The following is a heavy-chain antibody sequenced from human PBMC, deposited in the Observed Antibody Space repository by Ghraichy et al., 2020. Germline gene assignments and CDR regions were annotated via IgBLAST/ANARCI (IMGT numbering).Heavy chain of an antibody. CDR1: GFTFSNDW. Sequence: GGSLRLSCAASGFTFSNDWMNWVRQAPGKGLEWVANIKEDGSEKNYVDSVRGRFTISRDNAKNSLYLQMNSLRAEDTAVYYCAGDQSSGVSGWCQGALVTVSS. J-gene: IGHJ4*02. D-gene: IGHD3-22*01. V-gene: IGHV3-7*01. CDR3: AGDQSSGVSG. CDR2: IKEDGSEK.